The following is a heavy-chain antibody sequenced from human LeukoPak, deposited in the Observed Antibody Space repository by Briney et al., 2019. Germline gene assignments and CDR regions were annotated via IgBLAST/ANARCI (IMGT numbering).Heavy chain of an antibody. J-gene: IGHJ4*02. CDR2: ISYSGST. V-gene: IGHV4-59*01. CDR1: GGSISAYY. D-gene: IGHD5-24*01. CDR3: ARYGMATIQFFDY. Sequence: PSETLSLICTVSGGSISAYYWSWIRQPPGKGLEWIGYISYSGSTKYNPSLKSRVTISVDTSKNQFSLKLSSVTAADTAVYYCARYGMATIQFFDYWGQGTLFTVSS.